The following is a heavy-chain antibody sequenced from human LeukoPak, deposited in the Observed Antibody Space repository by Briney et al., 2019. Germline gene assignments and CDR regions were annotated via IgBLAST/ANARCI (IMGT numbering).Heavy chain of an antibody. CDR2: IYYSGST. J-gene: IGHJ4*02. CDR1: GGSISSSSYY. V-gene: IGHV4-30-4*08. D-gene: IGHD2-2*01. Sequence: PSETLSLTCTVSGGSISSSSYYWGWIRQPPGKGLEWIGYIYYSGSTYYNPSLKSRVTISVDTSKNQFSLKLSSVTAADTAVYYCARVVPAAIGGDFDYWGQGTLVTVSS. CDR3: ARVVPAAIGGDFDY.